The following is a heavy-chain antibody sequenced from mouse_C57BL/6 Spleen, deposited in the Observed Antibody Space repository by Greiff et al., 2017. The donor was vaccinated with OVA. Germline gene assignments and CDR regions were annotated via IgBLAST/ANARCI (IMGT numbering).Heavy chain of an antibody. CDR3: ARSVYDGYYRYYAMDY. CDR2: IHPSDSDT. V-gene: IGHV1-74*01. J-gene: IGHJ4*01. CDR1: GYTFTSYW. D-gene: IGHD2-3*01. Sequence: QVQLKQPGAELVKPGASVKVSCKASGYTFTSYWMHWVKQRPGQGLEWIGRIHPSDSDTNYNQKFKNKATLTVDKSSSTAYMQLSSLTAEDSAVYYCARSVYDGYYRYYAMDYWGQGTSVTVSS.